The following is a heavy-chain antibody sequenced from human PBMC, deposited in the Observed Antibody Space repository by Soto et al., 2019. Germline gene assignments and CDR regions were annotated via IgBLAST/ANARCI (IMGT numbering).Heavy chain of an antibody. J-gene: IGHJ6*02. V-gene: IGHV3-23*01. CDR2: ISGSGDST. Sequence: EVQLLESGGGLVQPGGSLRLSCAASGFTFSSYAMSWFRQAPGKGLEWVSVISGSGDSTYYADSVRGRFTISRDNSKNTLYLQMNSLRAEDTAGYYCAKDRDGAAAGPTKFSGMDVWGQGTTVTVSS. CDR3: AKDRDGAAAGPTKFSGMDV. D-gene: IGHD6-13*01. CDR1: GFTFSSYA.